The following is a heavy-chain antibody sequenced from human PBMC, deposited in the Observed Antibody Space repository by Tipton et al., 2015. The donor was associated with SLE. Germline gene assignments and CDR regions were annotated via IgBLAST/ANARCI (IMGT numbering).Heavy chain of an antibody. CDR2: IYHTVPT. CDR1: GASIISGAYT. V-gene: IGHV4-31*03. CDR3: AGGNYPPPTFDY. Sequence: TLSLTCTVSGASIISGAYTGSWIRQHPWKCLEWIGYIYHTVPTSYKPSFKSRFTISLDTSKNQLSLKLTSVTAADPAVYFCAGGNYPPPTFDYWGQGSLVTVSS. J-gene: IGHJ4*02. D-gene: IGHD1-26*01.